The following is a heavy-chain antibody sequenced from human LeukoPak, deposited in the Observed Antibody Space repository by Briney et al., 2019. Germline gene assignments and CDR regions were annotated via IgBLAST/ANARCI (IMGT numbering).Heavy chain of an antibody. D-gene: IGHD6-13*01. J-gene: IGHJ6*04. V-gene: IGHV4-59*01. CDR3: ARVASSLRDYYRMDV. CDR2: VHYSGST. CDR1: GGSFGDDF. Sequence: SETLSLTCSVPGGSFGDDFWTWMRQPPGKGLEWIGYVHYSGSTKYNPSLESRVTMSIDTSLTQFSLKLSSVTAADTATYYCARVASSLRDYYRMDVWGKGTTVTVSS.